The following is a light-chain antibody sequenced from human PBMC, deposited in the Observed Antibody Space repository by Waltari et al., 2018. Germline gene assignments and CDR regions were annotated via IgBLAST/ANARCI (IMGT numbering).Light chain of an antibody. CDR3: SSYTDSRTGV. Sequence: QSALTQPASVSGSPGQSITIDRAGTSSDIGGYNYVAWYQQHPGRVPKLLIYDVENRPSGISDRFSGSKSGNTASLTISGLQAEDEADYFCSSYTDSRTGVFGGGTKLTVL. V-gene: IGLV2-14*03. J-gene: IGLJ3*02. CDR1: SSDIGGYNY. CDR2: DVE.